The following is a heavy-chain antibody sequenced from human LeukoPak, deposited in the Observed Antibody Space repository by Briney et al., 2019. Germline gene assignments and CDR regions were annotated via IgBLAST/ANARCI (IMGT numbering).Heavy chain of an antibody. D-gene: IGHD6-19*01. CDR3: ARYSSHWSFDS. CDR1: GFTFSSYS. Sequence: PGGSLRLSCAASGFTFSSYSMNWVRQAPGKGLEWVSYISSSSSTIYYADSVKGRFTISRDNAKNSLYLQMNSLRAEDTAVYCCARYSSHWSFDSWGQGTLVTVSS. J-gene: IGHJ4*02. CDR2: ISSSSSTI. V-gene: IGHV3-48*01.